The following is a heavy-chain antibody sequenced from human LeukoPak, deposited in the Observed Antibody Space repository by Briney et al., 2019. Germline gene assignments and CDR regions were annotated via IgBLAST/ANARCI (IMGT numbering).Heavy chain of an antibody. Sequence: SETLSLTCAVYGGSFSGYYWSWIRQPPGKGLEWIGEINHSGSTNYNPSLKSRVTISVDTSKNQFSLKLSSVTAADTAVYYCARSSPGSGSYCRLIYYYYYMDVWGKGTTVTVSS. V-gene: IGHV4-34*01. CDR3: ARSSPGSGSYCRLIYYYYYMDV. J-gene: IGHJ6*03. CDR2: INHSGST. D-gene: IGHD3-10*01. CDR1: GGSFSGYY.